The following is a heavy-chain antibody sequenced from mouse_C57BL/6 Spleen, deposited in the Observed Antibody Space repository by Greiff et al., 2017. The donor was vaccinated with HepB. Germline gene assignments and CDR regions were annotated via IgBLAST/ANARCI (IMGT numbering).Heavy chain of an antibody. CDR1: GYSITSGYY. D-gene: IGHD2-4*01. J-gene: IGHJ2*01. CDR3: ARNYDYFDY. Sequence: EVQRVESGPGLVKPSQSLSLTCSVPGYSITSGYYWNWIRQFPGNKLEWMGYISYDGSNNYNPSLKNRISITRDTSKNQFFLKLNSVTTEDTATYYCARNYDYFDYWGQGTTLTVSS. V-gene: IGHV3-6*01. CDR2: ISYDGSN.